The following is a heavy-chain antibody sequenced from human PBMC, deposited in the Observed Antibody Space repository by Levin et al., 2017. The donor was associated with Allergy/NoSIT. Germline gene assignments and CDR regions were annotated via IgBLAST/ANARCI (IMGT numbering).Heavy chain of an antibody. CDR3: ARMGNIAAAAFDY. J-gene: IGHJ4*02. V-gene: IGHV4-59*08. CDR1: GVSISSYY. Sequence: SQTLSLTCTVSGVSISSYYWSWIRQPPGKGLEWIGYINNGGSTNYSPSLKSRVTISVDTSKNQFSLKLNSLTAAHTAVYDCARMGNIAAAAFDYWGQGTLVTVSS. CDR2: INNGGST. D-gene: IGHD6-13*01.